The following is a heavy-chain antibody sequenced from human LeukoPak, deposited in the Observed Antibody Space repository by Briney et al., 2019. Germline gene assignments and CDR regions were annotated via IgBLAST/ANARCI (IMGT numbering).Heavy chain of an antibody. Sequence: SETLSLTCAVYGGSFSGYYWSWIRQPPGKGLEWIGEINHSGSTNYNPSLKSRVTISVDTSKNQFSLKLSSVTAADTAVYYCARARGYSYGYPDYWGQGTLVTVSS. CDR3: ARARGYSYGYPDY. CDR2: INHSGST. D-gene: IGHD5-18*01. CDR1: GGSFSGYY. V-gene: IGHV4-34*01. J-gene: IGHJ4*02.